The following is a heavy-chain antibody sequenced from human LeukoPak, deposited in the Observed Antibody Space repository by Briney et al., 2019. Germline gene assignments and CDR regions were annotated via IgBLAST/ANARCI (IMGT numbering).Heavy chain of an antibody. V-gene: IGHV3-43*01. J-gene: IGHJ2*01. CDR3: AKEWRPWAAAGTDWYFDL. CDR1: GFTFDDYT. D-gene: IGHD6-13*01. CDR2: ISWDGGST. Sequence: GGSLRLSCAASGFTFDDYTMHWVRQAPGKGLEWVSLISWDGGSTYYADSVKGRFTISRDNSKNSLYLQMNSLRTEDTALYYCAKEWRPWAAAGTDWYFDLWGRGTLVTVSS.